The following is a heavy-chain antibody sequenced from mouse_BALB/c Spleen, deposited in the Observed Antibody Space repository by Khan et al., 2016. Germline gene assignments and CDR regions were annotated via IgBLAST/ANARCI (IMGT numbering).Heavy chain of an antibody. CDR3: AREGTARATWAMDY. J-gene: IGHJ4*01. D-gene: IGHD3-2*01. CDR1: GYTFTTAG. CDR2: INTHSGVP. V-gene: IGHV9-4*02. Sequence: QIQLVQSGPELKKPGETVRISCKASGYTFTTAGMQWVQKMPGKGLKWIGWINTHSGVPKYAEDFKGRFAFSLETSASTAYLQISNLKNVDMATYFCAREGTARATWAMDYWGQGTSVTVSS.